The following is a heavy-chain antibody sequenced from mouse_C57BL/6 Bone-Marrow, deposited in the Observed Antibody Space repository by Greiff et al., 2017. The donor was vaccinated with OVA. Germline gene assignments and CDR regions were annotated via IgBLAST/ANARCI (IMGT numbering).Heavy chain of an antibody. CDR1: GYAFSSSW. CDR2: IYPGDGDT. Sequence: QVQLKESGPELVKPGASVKISCKASGYAFSSSWMNWVKQRPGKGLEWIGRIYPGDGDTNYNGKFKGKATLTADKSSSTAYMQLSSLTSEDSAVYFCARAYYYGSPPWFAYWGQGTLVTVSA. V-gene: IGHV1-82*01. CDR3: ARAYYYGSPPWFAY. J-gene: IGHJ3*01. D-gene: IGHD1-1*01.